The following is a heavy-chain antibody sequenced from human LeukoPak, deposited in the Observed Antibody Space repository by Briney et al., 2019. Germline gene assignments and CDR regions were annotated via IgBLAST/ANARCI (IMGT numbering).Heavy chain of an antibody. CDR2: IYPGDSDT. V-gene: IGHV5-51*01. CDR3: ARTYYDLRNAFDI. D-gene: IGHD3-3*01. Sequence: GESLKISCKGSGYSLTSYWIGWVRQMPGKGLEWMGIIYPGDSDTRYSPSFQGQVTISADKSISTAYLQWSSLKASDTAMYYCARTYYDLRNAFDIWGQGTMVTVSS. CDR1: GYSLTSYW. J-gene: IGHJ3*02.